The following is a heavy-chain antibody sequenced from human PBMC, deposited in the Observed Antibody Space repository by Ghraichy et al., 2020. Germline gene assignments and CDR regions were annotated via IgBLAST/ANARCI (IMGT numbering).Heavy chain of an antibody. V-gene: IGHV4-39*01. CDR1: GGSISSSSYY. D-gene: IGHD3-22*01. CDR2: IYYSGST. CDR3: ARRAPSSGYYYDY. Sequence: SETLSLTCTVSGGSISSSSYYWGWIRQPPGKGLEWIGSIYYSGSTYYNPSLKSRVTISVDTSKNQFSLKLSSVTAADTAVYYCARRAPSSGYYYDYWGQGTLVTVSS. J-gene: IGHJ4*02.